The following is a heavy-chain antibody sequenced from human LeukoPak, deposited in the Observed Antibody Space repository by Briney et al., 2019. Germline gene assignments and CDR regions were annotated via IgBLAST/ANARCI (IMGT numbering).Heavy chain of an antibody. Sequence: PSETLSLTCTVSGGSISSGDYYWSWIRQPPGKGLEWIGYIYYSGSTYYNPSLKSRVTISVDTSKGQFSLKLSSVTAADTAVYYCARRFRSAWEVFDFWGRGTLVTVSS. CDR3: ARRFRSAWEVFDF. CDR2: IYYSGST. CDR1: GGSISSGDYY. V-gene: IGHV4-30-4*02. D-gene: IGHD6-19*01. J-gene: IGHJ4*02.